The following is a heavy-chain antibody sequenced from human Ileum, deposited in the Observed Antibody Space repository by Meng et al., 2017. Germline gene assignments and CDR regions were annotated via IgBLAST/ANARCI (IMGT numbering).Heavy chain of an antibody. V-gene: IGHV3-21*01. CDR3: ARDCSSTSCQVSLDY. J-gene: IGHJ4*02. CDR1: GFTFSSYS. CDR2: ISSSSSYI. D-gene: IGHD2-2*01. Sequence: GGSLRLSCAASGFTFSSYSMNWVRQAPGKGLEWVSSISSSSSYIYYADSVKGRFTISRDNAKSSLYLQMNSLRAEDTAVYDCARDCSSTSCQVSLDYWGQGTLVNGAS.